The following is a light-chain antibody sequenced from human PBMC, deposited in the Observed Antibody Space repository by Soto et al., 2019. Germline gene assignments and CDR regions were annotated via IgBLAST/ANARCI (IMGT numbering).Light chain of an antibody. CDR2: DAS. V-gene: IGKV3-11*01. CDR3: RQRSTWPFT. CDR1: QSISSY. Sequence: EIVLTQSPATLSLSPGERATLSCRASQSISSYLAWYQQKPDQAPRLLIYDASKRATGIPARFSGSGSGTDFTLTISSLEPEDFAVYYCRQRSTWPFTFGPGTKVDIK. J-gene: IGKJ3*01.